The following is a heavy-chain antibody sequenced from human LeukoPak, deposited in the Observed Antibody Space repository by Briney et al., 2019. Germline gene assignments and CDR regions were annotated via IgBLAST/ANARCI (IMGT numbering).Heavy chain of an antibody. CDR3: ANVTYDFWSGYWAYYFDY. Sequence: GGSLRLSCAASGFTFSSYAMSWVRQAPGKGLEWVSAISGSGGSTYYADSVKGRFTISRDNSKNTLYLQMNSLRAEDTAVYYCANVTYDFWSGYWAYYFDYWGQGTLVTVSS. CDR1: GFTFSSYA. V-gene: IGHV3-23*01. CDR2: ISGSGGST. J-gene: IGHJ4*02. D-gene: IGHD3-3*01.